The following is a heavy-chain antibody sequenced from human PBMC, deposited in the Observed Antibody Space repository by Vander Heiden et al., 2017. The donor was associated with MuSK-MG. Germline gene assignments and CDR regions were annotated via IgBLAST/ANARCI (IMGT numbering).Heavy chain of an antibody. J-gene: IGHJ5*02. CDR2: INPNSGGT. D-gene: IGHD6-13*01. CDR1: GYTFTGYY. CDR3: ARDLIIAAAGRNWFDP. V-gene: IGHV1-2*02. Sequence: QVQLVQSGAEVKKPGASVKVSCKASGYTFTGYYMHWVRQAPGQGLGWMGWINPNSGGTNYAQKFQGRVTMTRDTSISTAYMELSRLRSDDTAVYYCARDLIIAAAGRNWFDPWGQGTLVTVSS.